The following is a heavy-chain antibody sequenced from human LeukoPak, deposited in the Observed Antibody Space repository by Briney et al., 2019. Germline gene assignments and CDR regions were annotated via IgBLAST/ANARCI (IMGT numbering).Heavy chain of an antibody. CDR2: ISGSGGST. D-gene: IGHD6-19*01. J-gene: IGHJ4*02. CDR3: AKVQYSSGWYGPYLDY. V-gene: IGHV3-23*01. CDR1: GFTFSSYA. Sequence: GGSLRLSCAASGFTFSSYAMSWVRQAPGKGLEWVSAISGSGGSTYYADSVKGRFTISRDNSKNTLYLQMNSLRAEDTAVYYCAKVQYSSGWYGPYLDYWGQGTLVTVSS.